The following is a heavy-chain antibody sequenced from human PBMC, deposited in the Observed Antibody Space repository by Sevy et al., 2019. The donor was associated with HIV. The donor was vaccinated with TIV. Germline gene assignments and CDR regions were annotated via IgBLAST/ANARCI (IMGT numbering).Heavy chain of an antibody. CDR1: GFTFNYYG. CDR3: AKNTAAAGVGGFDY. D-gene: IGHD6-13*01. CDR2: IGFGGSDK. Sequence: GGSLRLSCAASGFTFNYYGVHWVRQAPGKGLEWVAFIGFGGSDKNYAHSVKGRFTISRDNSQNTMYMQMNSLRPDDTAVYYCAKNTAAAGVGGFDYWGPGTLVTVSS. J-gene: IGHJ4*01. V-gene: IGHV3-30*02.